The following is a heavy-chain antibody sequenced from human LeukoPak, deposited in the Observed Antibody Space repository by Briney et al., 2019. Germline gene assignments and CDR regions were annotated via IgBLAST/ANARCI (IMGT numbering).Heavy chain of an antibody. V-gene: IGHV3-74*01. CDR1: GFTFSSHW. J-gene: IGHJ4*02. CDR2: INRDGSSA. D-gene: IGHD6-19*01. Sequence: GGSLRLSCAASGFTFSSHWMHWVRQVPGKGLVWVSRINRDGSSANYADSVKGRFTISKDNAKNTLYLQMNSLRAEDTAVYYCARDGIAVAGKDYWGQGTLVTVSS. CDR3: ARDGIAVAGKDY.